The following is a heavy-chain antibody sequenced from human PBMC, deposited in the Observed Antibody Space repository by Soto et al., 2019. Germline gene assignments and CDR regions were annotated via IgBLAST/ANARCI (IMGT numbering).Heavy chain of an antibody. D-gene: IGHD3-3*01. CDR2: IYYSGST. CDR1: GGSISSSSYY. CDR3: ASMYYDFWSGYFREDY. V-gene: IGHV4-39*01. J-gene: IGHJ4*02. Sequence: SETLSLTCTVSGGSISSSSYYRGWIRQPPGKGLEWIGSIYYSGSTYYNPSLKSRVTISVDTSKNQFSLKLSSVTAADTAVYYCASMYYDFWSGYFREDYWGQGTLVTVSS.